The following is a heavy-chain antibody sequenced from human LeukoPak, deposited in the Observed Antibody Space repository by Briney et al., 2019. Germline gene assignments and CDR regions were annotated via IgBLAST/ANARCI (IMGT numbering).Heavy chain of an antibody. CDR1: GFTFSSYA. CDR2: ISGSGGST. J-gene: IGHJ4*02. CDR3: AKSRVLLQAIDY. Sequence: GGSLRLSCAASGFTFSSYAMSWVRQAPVKGLEWVSAISGSGGSTYYADSVKGRFTISRDNSKNTLYLQMNSLRAEDTAVYYCAKSRVLLQAIDYWGQGTLVTVSS. V-gene: IGHV3-23*01. D-gene: IGHD2/OR15-2a*01.